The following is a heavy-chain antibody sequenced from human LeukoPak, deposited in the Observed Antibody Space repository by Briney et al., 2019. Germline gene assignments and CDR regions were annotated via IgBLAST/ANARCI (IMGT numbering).Heavy chain of an antibody. CDR3: ASRYCSGGSCYSGFDY. CDR2: LKQDGSEK. V-gene: IGHV3-7*01. J-gene: IGHJ4*02. Sequence: GGSLRLSCAASGFTFSSYWMSWVRQAPGKGLEWVANLKQDGSEKYYVDSVKGRFTISRDNAKNSLYLQMNSLRAEDTAVYYCASRYCSGGSCYSGFDYWGQGTLVTVSS. D-gene: IGHD2-15*01. CDR1: GFTFSSYW.